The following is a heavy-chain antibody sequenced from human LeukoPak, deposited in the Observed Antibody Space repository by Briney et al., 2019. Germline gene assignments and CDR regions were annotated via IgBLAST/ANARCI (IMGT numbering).Heavy chain of an antibody. CDR1: GFTFGDYA. D-gene: IGHD3-10*01. Sequence: PGGSLRLSCTASGFTFGDYAMSWVRQAPGKGLEWVGFIRSKAYGGTTVYAASVKGRFTISRDDSKSIAYLQMNSLKTEDTAVYYCTREDFRGVIVGFDYWGQGTLVTVSS. CDR3: TREDFRGVIVGFDY. CDR2: IRSKAYGGTT. V-gene: IGHV3-49*04. J-gene: IGHJ4*02.